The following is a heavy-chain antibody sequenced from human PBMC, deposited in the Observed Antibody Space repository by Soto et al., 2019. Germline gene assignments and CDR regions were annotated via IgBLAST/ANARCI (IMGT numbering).Heavy chain of an antibody. Sequence: GGSLRLSCAASGFTFSNAWMSWVRQAPGKGLEWVGRIKSKTDGGTTDYAAPVKGRFTISRDDSKNTLYLQMNSLKTEDTAVYYCTTADYEKVWSALYYFDYWGQGTLVTVSS. CDR1: GFTFSNAW. CDR2: IKSKTDGGTT. J-gene: IGHJ4*02. D-gene: IGHD4-17*01. V-gene: IGHV3-15*01. CDR3: TTADYEKVWSALYYFDY.